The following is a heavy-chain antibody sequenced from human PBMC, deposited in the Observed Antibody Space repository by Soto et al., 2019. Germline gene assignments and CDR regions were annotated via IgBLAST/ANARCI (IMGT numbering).Heavy chain of an antibody. D-gene: IGHD1-26*01. J-gene: IGHJ3*01. V-gene: IGHV3-21*06. CDR1: GFSFHYYT. Sequence: EVLLVESGGGLVKPGESLRLSCAASGFSFHYYTMNWVRQAPGKGLEWVSAISRASNVIFYADSVEGRFTISRDNAQNLLYLNMNSLRAEDTAIYYCATSGVLTADRAFDFWGQGTVVTVS. CDR2: ISRASNVI. CDR3: ATSGVLTADRAFDF.